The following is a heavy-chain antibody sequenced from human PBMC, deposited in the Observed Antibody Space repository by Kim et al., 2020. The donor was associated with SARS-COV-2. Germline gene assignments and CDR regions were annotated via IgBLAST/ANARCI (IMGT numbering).Heavy chain of an antibody. CDR2: MNPNSGHT. CDR3: TRHRTGDYGSHSNWFDP. CDR1: GYTFTNYD. Sequence: ASVKVSCKASGYTFTNYDINWVRQATGQGLEWMGWMNPNSGHTGFAQKFQGRVTMTRNTSISTAYMELSSLRSEDTAVYYCTRHRTGDYGSHSNWFDPWGQGTLVSVSS. V-gene: IGHV1-8*01. J-gene: IGHJ5*02. D-gene: IGHD4-17*01.